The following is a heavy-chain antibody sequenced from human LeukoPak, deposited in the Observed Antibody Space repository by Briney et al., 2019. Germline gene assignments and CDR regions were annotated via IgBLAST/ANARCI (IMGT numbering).Heavy chain of an antibody. CDR1: GGSTSSYY. CDR2: IYTSGST. J-gene: IGHJ4*02. D-gene: IGHD1-26*01. CDR3: ARSLAGEWELHLVFDY. V-gene: IGHV4-4*09. Sequence: SETLSLTCTVSGGSTSSYYWSWIRQPPGKGLEWIGYIYTSGSTNYNPSLKSRVTISVDTSKNQFSLKLSSVTAADTAVYYCARSLAGEWELHLVFDYWGQGTLVTVSS.